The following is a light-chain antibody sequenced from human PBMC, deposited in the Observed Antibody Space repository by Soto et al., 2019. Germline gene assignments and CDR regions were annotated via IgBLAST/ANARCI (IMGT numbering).Light chain of an antibody. CDR3: QQYHTDWT. CDR2: AAS. V-gene: IGKV1-5*01. Sequence: DIHMTQSPSFLSASFGDTVTITFRTSESIDNWLAWYQQKPGKAPKLLIFAASTLIRGVPSRFSGRGSGTEFTLTISSLQVDDYATFYCQQYHTDWTFGQGTKVDIK. CDR1: ESIDNW. J-gene: IGKJ1*01.